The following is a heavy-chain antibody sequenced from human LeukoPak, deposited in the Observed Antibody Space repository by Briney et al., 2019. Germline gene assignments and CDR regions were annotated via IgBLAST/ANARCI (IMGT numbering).Heavy chain of an antibody. CDR2: INAGNGNT. J-gene: IGHJ5*02. Sequence: ASVTVSCKASGYTFTSYAMHWVRQAPGQRLEWMGRINAGNGNTKYSQKFQGRVTITRDTSASTAYMELSSLRSEDTAVYYCARAPHIVVVPAAGWFDPWGQGTLVTVSS. D-gene: IGHD2-2*01. CDR3: ARAPHIVVVPAAGWFDP. CDR1: GYTFTSYA. V-gene: IGHV1-3*01.